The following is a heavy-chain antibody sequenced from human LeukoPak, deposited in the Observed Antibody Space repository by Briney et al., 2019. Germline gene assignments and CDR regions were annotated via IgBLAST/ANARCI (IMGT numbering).Heavy chain of an antibody. CDR3: AREPSQGAFDI. Sequence: GGSLRLSCAASGFTLSSYTMHWVRQAPGKGLEWVSYIDSSTGTIYSADSVKGRFTISRDNAKNSMYLQMSSLRAEDTAVYYCAREPSQGAFDIWGQGTMVTVSS. CDR2: IDSSTGTI. V-gene: IGHV3-48*01. J-gene: IGHJ3*02. CDR1: GFTLSSYT.